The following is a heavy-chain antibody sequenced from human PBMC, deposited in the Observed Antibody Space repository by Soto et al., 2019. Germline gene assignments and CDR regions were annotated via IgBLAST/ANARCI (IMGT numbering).Heavy chain of an antibody. CDR2: ISGGGDGT. CDR1: GFTFYNYA. CDR3: AKKGLGSLATYCTTGDCHYAFDV. J-gene: IGHJ3*01. Sequence: EVQLLESGGGLVRPGGSLRLSCAASGFTFYNYAMNWVRQAPGKGLEWVSTISGGGDGTYYADSVKGRFTISRDNSRNTVYLPVNSLSAEDTAVYYCAKKGLGSLATYCTTGDCHYAFDVWGQGTLVTVSS. D-gene: IGHD2-8*01. V-gene: IGHV3-23*01.